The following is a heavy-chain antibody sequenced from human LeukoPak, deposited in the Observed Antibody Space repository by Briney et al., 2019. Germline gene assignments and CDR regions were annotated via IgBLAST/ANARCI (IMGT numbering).Heavy chain of an antibody. CDR1: GFTFSTYS. Sequence: PGGSLRLSCAASGFTFSTYSMNWVRQAPGKGLEWVSSISTSSTYICYADSVKGRFTISRDNAKNSLYLQMNSLRAEDTAVYYCARHEPVITLSSYCYGMDVWGPGTTVTVSS. CDR2: ISTSSTYI. J-gene: IGHJ6*02. D-gene: IGHD1-14*01. CDR3: ARHEPVITLSSYCYGMDV. V-gene: IGHV3-21*01.